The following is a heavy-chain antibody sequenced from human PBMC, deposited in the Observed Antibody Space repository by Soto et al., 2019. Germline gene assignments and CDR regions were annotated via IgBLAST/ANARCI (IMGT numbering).Heavy chain of an antibody. CDR3: ARDRYYYGSGSRGLNWFDP. Sequence: QVQLQESGPGLVKPSETLSLTCTVSGGSISSYYWSWIRQPPGKGLEWIGYIYYSGSTNYNPSLKSRVTLSVDTSKNQFSLKLSSVTAADTAVYYCARDRYYYGSGSRGLNWFDPWGQGTLVTVSS. J-gene: IGHJ5*02. D-gene: IGHD3-10*01. CDR1: GGSISSYY. CDR2: IYYSGST. V-gene: IGHV4-59*01.